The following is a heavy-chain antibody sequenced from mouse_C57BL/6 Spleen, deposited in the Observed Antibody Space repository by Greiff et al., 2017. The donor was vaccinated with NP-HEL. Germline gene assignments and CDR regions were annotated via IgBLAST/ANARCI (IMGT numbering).Heavy chain of an antibody. CDR2: IDPETGGT. D-gene: IGHD1-1*01. Sequence: VQLQQSGAELVRPGASVTLSCKASGYTFTDYEMHWVKQTPVHGLEWIGAIDPETGGTAYNQKFKGKAILTADKSSSSAYMELRSLTSEDSAVYYCTRRDGTRYFDVRGTGTTVTVSS. J-gene: IGHJ1*03. CDR1: GYTFTDYE. CDR3: TRRDGTRYFDV. V-gene: IGHV1-15*01.